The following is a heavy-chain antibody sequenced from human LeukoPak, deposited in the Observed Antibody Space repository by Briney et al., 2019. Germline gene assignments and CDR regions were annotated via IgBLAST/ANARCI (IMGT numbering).Heavy chain of an antibody. D-gene: IGHD3-10*02. CDR2: IHYSGST. CDR1: GGSITSGTYY. Sequence: SETLSLTCTVSGGSITSGTYYWGWIRQPPGRWLGWLGTIHYSGSTYYNPSLKSRLTLSVDTSKDHLSLELTSVTATDTAIYYCARQRLEEMFDLFDYWGQGTLATVSS. J-gene: IGHJ4*02. CDR3: ARQRLEEMFDLFDY. V-gene: IGHV4-39*01.